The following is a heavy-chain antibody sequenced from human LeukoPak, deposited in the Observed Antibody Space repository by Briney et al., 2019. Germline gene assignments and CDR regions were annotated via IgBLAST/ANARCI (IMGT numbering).Heavy chain of an antibody. Sequence: PGGSLRLSCAASGFTFSSHTMNWVLQAPGKGLEWVSCISGSSSYIFYADSVKGRFAISRDNAKNSLYLQINSLRAEDAAVYCCARGQKQLWLHKDYWGQGTLVTVSS. CDR3: ARGQKQLWLHKDY. V-gene: IGHV3-21*01. CDR2: ISGSSSYI. D-gene: IGHD5-18*01. CDR1: GFTFSSHT. J-gene: IGHJ4*02.